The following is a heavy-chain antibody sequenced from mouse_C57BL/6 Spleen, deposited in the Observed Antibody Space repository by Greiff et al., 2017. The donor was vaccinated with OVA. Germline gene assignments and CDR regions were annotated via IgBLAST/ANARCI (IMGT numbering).Heavy chain of an antibody. J-gene: IGHJ2*01. CDR1: GFTFTDYY. Sequence: DVQLQESGGGLVQPGGSLSLSCAASGFTFTDYYMSWVRQPPGKALEWLGFIRNKANGYTTEYSASVKGRFTISRDNSQSILYLQMNALRAEDSATYYCARSYGSSYFDYWGQGTTLTVSS. V-gene: IGHV7-3*01. CDR2: IRNKANGYTT. CDR3: ARSYGSSYFDY. D-gene: IGHD1-1*01.